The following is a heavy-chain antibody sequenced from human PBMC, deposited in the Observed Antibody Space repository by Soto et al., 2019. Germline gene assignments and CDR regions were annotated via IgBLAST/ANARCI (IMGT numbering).Heavy chain of an antibody. CDR2: ISSSGSTI. CDR3: AIGGDCSSNSCYLSEDWYFDL. D-gene: IGHD2-2*01. V-gene: IGHV3-11*01. CDR1: GFTFSDYY. Sequence: QVQLVESGGGLVKPGGSLRLSCAASGFTFSDYYMSWIRQAPGKGLEWVSYISSSGSTIYYADSVKGRFPISRDNAKNSIYMKRNGLGAEETAVYYCAIGGDCSSNSCYLSEDWYFDLWGRGTLVTVSS. J-gene: IGHJ2*01.